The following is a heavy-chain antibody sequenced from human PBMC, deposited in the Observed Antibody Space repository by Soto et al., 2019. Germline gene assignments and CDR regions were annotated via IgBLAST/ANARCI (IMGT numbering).Heavy chain of an antibody. CDR2: IHYRGST. CDR1: GGSISTADYY. J-gene: IGHJ4*02. D-gene: IGHD6-6*01. Sequence: SETLSLTCNVSGGSISTADYYWSWIRQPPGKGLEWIGYIHYRGSTYYNPSLESRVAISVDTSKNQFSLNLSSVTAADTAVYYCARMGAARSFDYWGQGTLVTVSS. CDR3: ARMGAARSFDY. V-gene: IGHV4-30-4*01.